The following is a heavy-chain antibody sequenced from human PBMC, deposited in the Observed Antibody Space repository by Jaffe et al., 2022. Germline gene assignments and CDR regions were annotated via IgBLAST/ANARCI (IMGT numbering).Heavy chain of an antibody. CDR2: IYHTGST. D-gene: IGHD6-13*01. J-gene: IGHJ5*02. CDR3: ARHIWSSTMIPPYHWFDP. CDR1: GYSISSGYY. V-gene: IGHV4-38-2*01. Sequence: QMQLQESGPGLVKPSETLSLTCVVSGYSISSGYYWGWIRQPPGKGLEWIGTIYHTGSTYYNPSLKSRVTISVDTSKNQFSLKLRSVTAADTAVYYCARHIWSSTMIPPYHWFDPWGQGTLVTVSS.